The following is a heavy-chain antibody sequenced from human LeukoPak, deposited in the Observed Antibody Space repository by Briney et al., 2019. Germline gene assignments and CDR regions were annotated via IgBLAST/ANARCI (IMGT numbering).Heavy chain of an antibody. CDR1: GASISSYY. Sequence: SETLSLTCTVSGASISSYYWSWIRQPPGKGLEWFGYTYYSGNTNYNPSLKSRVTISVDTSKNQFSLKLSSVTAADTAVYYCARNKGYCSTTSCYPWFDPWGQGTLVTVSS. D-gene: IGHD2-2*01. J-gene: IGHJ5*02. CDR3: ARNKGYCSTTSCYPWFDP. CDR2: TYYSGNT. V-gene: IGHV4-59*08.